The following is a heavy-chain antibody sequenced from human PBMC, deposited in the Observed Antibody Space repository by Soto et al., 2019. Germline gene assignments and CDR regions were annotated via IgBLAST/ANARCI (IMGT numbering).Heavy chain of an antibody. CDR3: ATRGSEYTYGYFF. CDR1: GFTFSRYW. Sequence: EVQLVESGGGLVQPGGSLRLSCVASGFTFSRYWMHWVRQPPGKGLVWVSRINTDGSSTDYADSVKGRFTVSRDNAKNTLFLQMDSLRAEDTAIYYCATRGSEYTYGYFFWGQGTLVTVSS. CDR2: INTDGSST. J-gene: IGHJ4*02. D-gene: IGHD5-18*01. V-gene: IGHV3-74*01.